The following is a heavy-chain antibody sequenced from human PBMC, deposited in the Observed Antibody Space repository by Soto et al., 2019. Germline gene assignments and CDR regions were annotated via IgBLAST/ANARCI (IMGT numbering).Heavy chain of an antibody. J-gene: IGHJ6*02. Sequence: SETLSLTXAVSGYYISSGYHWGWIRQPPGKGLEWIGNIFHSGSTHYNPSLKSRVTISVDTSKNQFSLKLRSVTAADRAVYYCARDKWAMGGMDVWGQGTTVTVSS. D-gene: IGHD1-26*01. V-gene: IGHV4-38-2*02. CDR1: GYYISSGYH. CDR3: ARDKWAMGGMDV. CDR2: IFHSGST.